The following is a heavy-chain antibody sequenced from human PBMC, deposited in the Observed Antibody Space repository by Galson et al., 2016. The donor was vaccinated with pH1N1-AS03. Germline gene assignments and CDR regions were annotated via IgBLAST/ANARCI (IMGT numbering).Heavy chain of an antibody. CDR2: IYPGDSDT. CDR1: EYSFPTYW. CDR3: ARVRDATSWKYFFDY. V-gene: IGHV5-51*01. J-gene: IGHJ4*02. Sequence: QSGAEVKKPGESLKISCKGSEYSFPTYWIAWVRQMPGKGLEWVGLIYPGDSDTRYSPSFQGQVTFSADKSIDTAYLQWSSLQASDTALYYCARVRDATSWKYFFDYWGQGTLVTVSS. D-gene: IGHD1-1*01.